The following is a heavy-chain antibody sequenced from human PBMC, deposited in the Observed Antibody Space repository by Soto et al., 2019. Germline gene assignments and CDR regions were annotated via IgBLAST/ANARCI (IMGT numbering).Heavy chain of an antibody. CDR1: GYTFTIYD. CDR3: ARAYYYDSSGPDAFDI. Sequence: GASVKGSCKASGYTFTIYDINWVLQAPGQGLEWMGGIIPIFGTANYAQKFQGRVTITADESTSTAYMELSSLRSEDTAVYYCARAYYYDSSGPDAFDIWGKGNMVIV. J-gene: IGHJ3*02. D-gene: IGHD3-22*01. V-gene: IGHV1-69*01. CDR2: IIPIFGTA.